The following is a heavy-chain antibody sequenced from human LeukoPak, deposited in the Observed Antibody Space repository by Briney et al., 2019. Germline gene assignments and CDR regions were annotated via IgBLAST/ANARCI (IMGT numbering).Heavy chain of an antibody. D-gene: IGHD3-16*02. CDR2: LYIGGIA. CDR1: EFTASSNY. Sequence: GGSLRLSCAASEFTASSNYMTWLPQAPGKGLEWVSILYIGGIASYTDSVTGRLPFSRASSTTTMYLQMNSLRAEDSAVYYCARAWGGRYRYDYWGQGTLVTVSS. J-gene: IGHJ4*02. CDR3: ARAWGGRYRYDY. V-gene: IGHV3-66*01.